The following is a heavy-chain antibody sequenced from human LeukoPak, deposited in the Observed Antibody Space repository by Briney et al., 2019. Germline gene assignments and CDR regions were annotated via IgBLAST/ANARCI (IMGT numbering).Heavy chain of an antibody. D-gene: IGHD3-22*01. Sequence: GESPMIHLKCSGYIFTSYWFGWVLQLPGTSVGWMVASYPRYYDTKYIPSFQGQITMSADKSISTGYLQWSSLEVSDTAMCYCARLTYASSGYAYYYYYGMDVWGQGTPVTVSS. J-gene: IGHJ6*02. V-gene: IGHV5-51*01. CDR1: GYIFTSYW. CDR2: SYPRYYDT. CDR3: ARLTYASSGYAYYYYYGMDV.